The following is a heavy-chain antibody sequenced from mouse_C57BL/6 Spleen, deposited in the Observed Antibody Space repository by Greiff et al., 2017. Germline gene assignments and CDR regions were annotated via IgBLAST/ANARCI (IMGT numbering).Heavy chain of an antibody. J-gene: IGHJ1*03. V-gene: IGHV2-2*01. D-gene: IGHD1-1*01. CDR3: ARKDYGSSNWYFDV. CDR2: IWSGGST. Sequence: VHLVESGPGLVQPSQSLSITCTVSGFSLTSYGVHWVRQSPGKGLEWLGVIWSGGSTDYNAAFISSLSISKDNSKSQVFFKMNSLQADDTAIYYCARKDYGSSNWYFDVWGTGTTVTVSS. CDR1: GFSLTSYG.